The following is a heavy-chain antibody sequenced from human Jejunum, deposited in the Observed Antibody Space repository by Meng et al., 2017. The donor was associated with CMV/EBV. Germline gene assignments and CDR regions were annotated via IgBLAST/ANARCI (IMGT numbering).Heavy chain of an antibody. D-gene: IGHD1-14*01. V-gene: IGHV3-23*01. J-gene: IGHJ4*02. CDR3: ARDHRGRPHDY. Sequence: AASGFTFSDYSMTWVRQAPGKGLEWVSTISASGGTPYYPDSMKGRFTVSRDNSKNTVYLQINGLRAEDTAVYYCARDHRGRPHDYWGQGTLVTVSS. CDR2: ISASGGTP. CDR1: GFTFSDYS.